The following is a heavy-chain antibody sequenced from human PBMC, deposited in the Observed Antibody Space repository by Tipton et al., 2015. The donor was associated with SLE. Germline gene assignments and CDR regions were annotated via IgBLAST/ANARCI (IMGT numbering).Heavy chain of an antibody. CDR1: GGSFSGYY. CDR3: ARRGDYSSSWYVALYYYMDL. Sequence: TLSLTCAVYGGSFSGYYWSWIRQPPGKGLEWIGEINHSGSTNYKSSLKSRLTISVDTSKNQFSLKLSSVTAADTAVYYCARRGDYSSSWYVALYYYMDLWGKGTPVTVSS. D-gene: IGHD6-13*01. CDR2: INHSGST. J-gene: IGHJ6*03. V-gene: IGHV4-34*01.